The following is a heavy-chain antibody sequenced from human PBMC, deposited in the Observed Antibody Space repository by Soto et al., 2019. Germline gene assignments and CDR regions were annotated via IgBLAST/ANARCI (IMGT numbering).Heavy chain of an antibody. Sequence: SVKGRFTISRDNAKNSLYLQMNSLRADDTAVYYCARDREGDGYNFDYWGQETLVTVSS. CDR3: ARDREGDGYNFDY. J-gene: IGHJ4*02. D-gene: IGHD6-25*01. V-gene: IGHV3-48*01.